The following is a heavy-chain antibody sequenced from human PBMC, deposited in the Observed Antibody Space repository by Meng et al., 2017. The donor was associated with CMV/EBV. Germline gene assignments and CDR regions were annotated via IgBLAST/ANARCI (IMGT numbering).Heavy chain of an antibody. CDR2: INPNSGGT. CDR3: ARDRRTENYMAYYYDSSGGIDY. CDR1: GYTFTGYY. V-gene: IGHV1-2*02. D-gene: IGHD3-22*01. J-gene: IGHJ4*02. Sequence: VTVSCKASGYTFTGYYMHWVRPAPGQGLEWMGWINPNSGGTNYAQKFQGRVTMTRDTSISTAYMELSRLRSDDTAVYYCARDRRTENYMAYYYDSSGGIDYWGQGTLVTVSS.